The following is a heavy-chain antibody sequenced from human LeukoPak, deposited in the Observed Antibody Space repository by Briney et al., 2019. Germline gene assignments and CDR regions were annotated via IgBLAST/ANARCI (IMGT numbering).Heavy chain of an antibody. CDR3: AKDRSGSYSQGLDY. CDR1: GFTFSTYG. CDR2: ISGSGGRT. J-gene: IGHJ4*02. V-gene: IGHV3-23*01. Sequence: GGSLRLSCAASGFTFSTYGMSWVRQAPGKGLDWVSAISGSGGRTSYVDSVAGRFTVSRDNSKNTLYLQMNSLTAEDTAVYYCAKDRSGSYSQGLDYWGQGTLVTVSS. D-gene: IGHD1-26*01.